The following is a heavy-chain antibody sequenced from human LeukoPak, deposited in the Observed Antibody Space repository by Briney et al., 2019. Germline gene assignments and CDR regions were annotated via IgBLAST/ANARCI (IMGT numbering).Heavy chain of an antibody. CDR1: GGSISSSSYY. J-gene: IGHJ6*03. D-gene: IGHD3-10*01. Sequence: SETLSLTCTVSGGSISSSSYYWGWIRQPPGKGLEWIGSIYYSGSTYYNPSLKSRVTISVDTSKNQFSLKLSSVTAADTAVYYCGSLAPPGGSGSSGYYYYYMDVWGKGTTVTISS. V-gene: IGHV4-39*01. CDR3: GSLAPPGGSGSSGYYYYYMDV. CDR2: IYYSGST.